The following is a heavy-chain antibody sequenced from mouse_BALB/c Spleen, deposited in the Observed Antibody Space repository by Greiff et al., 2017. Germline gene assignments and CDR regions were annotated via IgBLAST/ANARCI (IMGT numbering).Heavy chain of an antibody. Sequence: EVKLVESGPGLVKPSQSLSLTCTVTGYSITSDYAWNWIRQFPGNKLEWMGYISYSGSTSYNPSLKSRISITRDTSKNQFFLQLNSVTTEDTATYYCARIRYYGYYFDYWGQGTTLTVSS. J-gene: IGHJ2*01. V-gene: IGHV3-2*02. D-gene: IGHD1-1*01. CDR3: ARIRYYGYYFDY. CDR2: ISYSGST. CDR1: GYSITSDYA.